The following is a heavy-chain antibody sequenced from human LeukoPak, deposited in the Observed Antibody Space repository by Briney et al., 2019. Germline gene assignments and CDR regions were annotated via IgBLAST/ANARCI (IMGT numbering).Heavy chain of an antibody. D-gene: IGHD6-19*01. CDR3: ASGGGYSSAWHSSDY. CDR1: GFTVSNTY. CDR2: IYSDGRT. Sequence: GGSLRLSCAASGFTVSNTYMSWVRQAPGKGLEWVSIIYSDGRTYYADSVKGRFTISRDNSKNTMYLQMNSLRAEDTAVYYCASGGGYSSAWHSSDYWGQGTLVTVSS. V-gene: IGHV3-53*01. J-gene: IGHJ4*02.